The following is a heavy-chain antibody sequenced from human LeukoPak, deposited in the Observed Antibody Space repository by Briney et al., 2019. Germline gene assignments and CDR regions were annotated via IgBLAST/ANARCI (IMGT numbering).Heavy chain of an antibody. CDR1: GGSISSSTYY. D-gene: IGHD1-26*01. CDR2: IYYSGSS. CDR3: ARAGRDDAFDI. V-gene: IGHV4-61*05. Sequence: SETLSLTCTVSGGSISSSTYYWGWIRQPPGKGLEWIGYIYYSGSSNYNPSLRSRVTTSLDTSKNQFSLKPSSVTAADTAVYYCARAGRDDAFDIWGQGTMVTVSS. J-gene: IGHJ3*02.